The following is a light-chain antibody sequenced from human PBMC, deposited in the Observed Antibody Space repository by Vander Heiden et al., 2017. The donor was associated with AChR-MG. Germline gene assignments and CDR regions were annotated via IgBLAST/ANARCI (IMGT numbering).Light chain of an antibody. V-gene: IGKV1-27*01. Sequence: DIQMTQSPSSLSASVGDRVTITCRASQGISNYLAWYQRKPGKVPKLLIYAAATLQSGVPSRFSGSGSGTEFTLTISSLQPEDVATYYCQKDNSAPFTFGHGTKVDLK. J-gene: IGKJ3*01. CDR1: QGISNY. CDR3: QKDNSAPFT. CDR2: AAA.